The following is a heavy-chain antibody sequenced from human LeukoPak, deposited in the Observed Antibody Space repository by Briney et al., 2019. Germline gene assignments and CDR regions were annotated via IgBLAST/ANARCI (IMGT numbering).Heavy chain of an antibody. Sequence: GGSLRLSCSASGFTFSSYIMHWDCQAPGKGLEYVSAITSIGGSTYYADSVKGRFTISRDNSKNTLYLQMSSLRPEDTAVYYCVKDDSYYYGSGSSNDWGQGTLVTVSS. CDR2: ITSIGGST. J-gene: IGHJ4*02. CDR3: VKDDSYYYGSGSSND. V-gene: IGHV3-64D*06. CDR1: GFTFSSYI. D-gene: IGHD3-10*01.